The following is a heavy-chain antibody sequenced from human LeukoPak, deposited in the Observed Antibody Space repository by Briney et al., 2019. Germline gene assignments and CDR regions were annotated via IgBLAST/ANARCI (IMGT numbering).Heavy chain of an antibody. D-gene: IGHD4-17*01. CDR2: ISVFDGNT. J-gene: IGHJ4*02. V-gene: IGHV1-18*01. CDR1: GYTFTTYG. CDR3: ARGLTTVTTSPFDD. Sequence: ASVKVSCKASGYTFTTYGISWVRQAPGQGLEWMGWISVFDGNTNYAQKFQGRVIMTTDTSTSTAYMELRSLRSDDTAVYYCARGLTTVTTSPFDDWGQRTLVTVSS.